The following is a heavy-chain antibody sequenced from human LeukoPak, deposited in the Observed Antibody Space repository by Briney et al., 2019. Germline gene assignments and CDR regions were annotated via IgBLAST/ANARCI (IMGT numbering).Heavy chain of an antibody. J-gene: IGHJ4*02. V-gene: IGHV1-2*04. Sequence: GASVKVSCKASGYTFTGYYMHWVRQAPGQGLEWMGWINPNSGGTNYAQKFQGWVTMTRDTSISTAYMELSRLRSDDTAVYYCARGYRVEAVAGTIDYWGQGTLVTVSS. CDR1: GYTFTGYY. CDR3: ARGYRVEAVAGTIDY. CDR2: INPNSGGT. D-gene: IGHD6-19*01.